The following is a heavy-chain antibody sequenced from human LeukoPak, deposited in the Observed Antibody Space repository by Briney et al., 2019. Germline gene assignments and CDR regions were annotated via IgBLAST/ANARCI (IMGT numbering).Heavy chain of an antibody. V-gene: IGHV3-23*01. CDR3: ATERNWVFDY. CDR1: GFTFSSYV. D-gene: IGHD7-27*01. J-gene: IGHJ4*02. Sequence: TGGSLRLSCAASGFTFSSYVMSWVRQAPGKGLEWVSAITGSGGSTYYADSVKGRFTISRDNSKNTLYVQMNSLRAEDTAVYYCATERNWVFDYWGQGTLVTVSS. CDR2: ITGSGGST.